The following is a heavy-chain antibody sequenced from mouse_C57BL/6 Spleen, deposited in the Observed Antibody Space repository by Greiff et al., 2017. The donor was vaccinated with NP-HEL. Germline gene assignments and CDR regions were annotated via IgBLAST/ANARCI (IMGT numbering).Heavy chain of an antibody. CDR1: GYAFSSSW. Sequence: QVQLQQSGPELVKPGASVKISCKASGYAFSSSWMTWVKQRPGRGLGWIGRIYPGDGDTNYNGKFKGKATLTADKSSSTAYMQLSSLTSEDSAVYFCARRKAYGYDYAMDYWGQGTSVTVSS. V-gene: IGHV1-82*01. D-gene: IGHD2-2*01. J-gene: IGHJ4*01. CDR2: IYPGDGDT. CDR3: ARRKAYGYDYAMDY.